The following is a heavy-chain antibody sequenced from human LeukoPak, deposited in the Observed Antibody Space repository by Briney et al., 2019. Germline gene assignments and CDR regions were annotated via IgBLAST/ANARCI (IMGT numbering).Heavy chain of an antibody. CDR1: GGSISSGSYY. Sequence: PSETLSLTCTVSGGSISSGSYYWSWIRQPAGKGLEWIGRIYTSGSTNYNPSLKSRVTISVDTSKNQFSLKLSSVTAADTAVYYCARERDGSGTQRGLDYWGQGTLVTVSS. D-gene: IGHD3-10*01. CDR2: IYTSGST. V-gene: IGHV4-61*02. J-gene: IGHJ4*02. CDR3: ARERDGSGTQRGLDY.